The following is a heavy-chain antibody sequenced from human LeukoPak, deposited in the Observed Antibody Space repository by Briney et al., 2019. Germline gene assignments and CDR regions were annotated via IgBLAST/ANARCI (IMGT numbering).Heavy chain of an antibody. J-gene: IGHJ4*02. CDR2: IYSGSST. Sequence: PGGSLRLSCAASGFTVSNSYMSWVRQAPGKGLQWVSVIYSGSSTFYADSVKGRFTVSRDSSKNTLYLEMNSLRAEDTAIYYCARGHEALGYWGQGTLVTVSS. CDR1: GFTVSNSY. V-gene: IGHV3-53*01. CDR3: ARGHEALGY. D-gene: IGHD3-10*01.